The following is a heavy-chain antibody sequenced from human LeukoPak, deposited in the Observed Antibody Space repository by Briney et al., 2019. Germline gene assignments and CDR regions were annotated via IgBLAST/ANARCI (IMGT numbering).Heavy chain of an antibody. D-gene: IGHD4-17*01. J-gene: IGHJ4*02. CDR3: ARDHYGDYDY. CDR1: GFTFSNYG. CDR2: ISYDGRNK. V-gene: IGHV3-30*03. Sequence: PGRSLRLSCAASGFTFSNYGMHWVRQAPGKGLEWVAVISYDGRNKYYADSVKGRFTISRDNSKNTVYLQMNSLRAEDTAVYYCARDHYGDYDYWGQGTLVTVSS.